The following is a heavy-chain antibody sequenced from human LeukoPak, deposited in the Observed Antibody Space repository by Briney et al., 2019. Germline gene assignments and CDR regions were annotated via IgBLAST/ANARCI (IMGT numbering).Heavy chain of an antibody. Sequence: ASVKVSCKASGYTFTSYDINWVRQATGQGLEWMGWMNPNSGNTGYAQKFQGRVTMTRNTSISTAYMELSSLRSEDTAVYYCARDDVAWGHNWFDPWGQGTLVTVSS. J-gene: IGHJ5*02. V-gene: IGHV1-8*01. D-gene: IGHD1-26*01. CDR3: ARDDVAWGHNWFDP. CDR1: GYTFTSYD. CDR2: MNPNSGNT.